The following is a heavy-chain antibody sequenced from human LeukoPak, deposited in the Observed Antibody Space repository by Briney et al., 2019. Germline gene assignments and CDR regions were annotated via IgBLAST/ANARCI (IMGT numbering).Heavy chain of an antibody. J-gene: IGHJ4*02. Sequence: SETLSLTCTVSGGSISNYFWSWIRRPPGKALEWIGYIYYSGSTNYNPSLKGRGTISVDTSKNHFSLKLSSVTAADTAVYYCARGYSTSWYYFDYWGQGTLVTVSS. D-gene: IGHD6-13*01. V-gene: IGHV4-59*01. CDR1: GGSISNYF. CDR3: ARGYSTSWYYFDY. CDR2: IYYSGST.